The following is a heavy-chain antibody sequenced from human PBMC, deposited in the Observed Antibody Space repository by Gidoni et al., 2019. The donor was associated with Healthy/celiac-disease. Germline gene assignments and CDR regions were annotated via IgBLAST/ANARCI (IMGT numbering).Heavy chain of an antibody. CDR3: ARDRGAYYDFWSGYNPLYYFDY. Sequence: QVQLVESGGGVVQPGRSLRLSCAASGFTFRSYGMHWVRQAPGKGLEWVAVIWYDGSNKYYADSVKGRFTISRDNSKNTLYLQMNSLRAEDTAVYYCARDRGAYYDFWSGYNPLYYFDYWGQGTLVTVSS. CDR2: IWYDGSNK. J-gene: IGHJ4*02. CDR1: GFTFRSYG. D-gene: IGHD3-3*01. V-gene: IGHV3-33*01.